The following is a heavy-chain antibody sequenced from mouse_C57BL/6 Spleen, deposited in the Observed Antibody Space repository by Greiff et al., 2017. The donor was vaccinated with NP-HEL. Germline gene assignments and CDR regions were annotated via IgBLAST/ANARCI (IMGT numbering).Heavy chain of an antibody. D-gene: IGHD3-3*01. Sequence: EVKLMESGGGLVQPGGSLKLSCAASGFTFSDYGMAWVRQAPRKGPEWVAFISNLAYSIYYADTVTGRFTISRENAKNTLYLEMSSLRSEDTAMYYCARHIRGLLDYWGQGTSVTVSS. CDR3: ARHIRGLLDY. CDR2: ISNLAYSI. V-gene: IGHV5-15*01. J-gene: IGHJ4*01. CDR1: GFTFSDYG.